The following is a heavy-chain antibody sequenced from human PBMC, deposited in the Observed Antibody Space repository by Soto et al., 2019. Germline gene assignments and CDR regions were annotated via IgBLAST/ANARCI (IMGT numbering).Heavy chain of an antibody. J-gene: IGHJ4*02. CDR1: GYTFTSYA. CDR3: ARSIVVVTALDY. Sequence: ASVKVSCKASGYTFTSYAMHWVRQAPGQRFEWMGWINAGNGNAKYSQKFQGRVTITRDTSASTAYMELSSLRSEDTAVYYCARSIVVVTALDYWGQGTLVTVSS. CDR2: INAGNGNA. D-gene: IGHD2-21*02. V-gene: IGHV1-3*01.